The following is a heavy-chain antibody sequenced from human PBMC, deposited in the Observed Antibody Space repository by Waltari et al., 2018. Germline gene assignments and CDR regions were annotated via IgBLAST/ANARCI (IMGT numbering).Heavy chain of an antibody. CDR2: ISNNGGTR. D-gene: IGHD3-3*01. V-gene: IGHV3-48*03. CDR3: TRGGSDFWTGGERRFYFED. J-gene: IGHJ4*02. CDR1: GFTFKNYE. Sequence: EVQLEESGGGFVQTGGSLSLPCAASGFTFKNYEINWSRQAPGKGMRLVSYISNNGGTRYYADAVKGQFFVSRDNTKDSLDLQMNSLRPEDTAVYYCTRGGSDFWTGGERRFYFEDWGLGTLVTVSS.